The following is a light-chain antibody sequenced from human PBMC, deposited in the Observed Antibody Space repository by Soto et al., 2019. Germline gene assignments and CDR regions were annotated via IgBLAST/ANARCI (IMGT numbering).Light chain of an antibody. CDR3: QQGDNWPLT. Sequence: EIVLTQSPATLSLSPGERATLSCRASQGVRNYLAWYQQKPGQVPRVLIYDIFNRAIGVPARFSGSGSGTDFTLNISSLEPEDFAVYYCQQGDNWPLTFGGGTKVDI. V-gene: IGKV3-11*01. CDR1: QGVRNY. CDR2: DIF. J-gene: IGKJ4*01.